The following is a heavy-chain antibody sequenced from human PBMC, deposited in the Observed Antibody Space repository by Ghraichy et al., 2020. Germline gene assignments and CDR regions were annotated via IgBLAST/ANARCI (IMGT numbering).Heavy chain of an antibody. CDR3: AGRLVPAAMPPYYYYGMDV. J-gene: IGHJ6*02. CDR1: GFTFSSYS. V-gene: IGHV3-48*02. Sequence: GGSLRLSCAASGFTFSSYSMNWVRQAPGKGLEWVSYISSSSSTIYYADSVKGRFTISRDNAKNSLYLQMNSLRDEDTAVYYCAGRLVPAAMPPYYYYGMDVWGQGTTVTVSS. CDR2: ISSSSSTI. D-gene: IGHD2-2*01.